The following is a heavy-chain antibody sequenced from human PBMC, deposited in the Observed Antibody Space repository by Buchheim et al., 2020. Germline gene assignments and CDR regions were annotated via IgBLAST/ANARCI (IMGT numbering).Heavy chain of an antibody. D-gene: IGHD3-22*01. Sequence: EVQLVESGGGLVQPGGSLRLSCAASGFTFSSYAMSWVRQAPGKGLEWVSAISGSGGSTYYADSVKGRFTISRDNSKNTPYLQMNSLRAEDTAVYYCAKALGPDYYDSSGYEGYFDYWGQGTL. V-gene: IGHV3-23*04. J-gene: IGHJ4*02. CDR2: ISGSGGST. CDR3: AKALGPDYYDSSGYEGYFDY. CDR1: GFTFSSYA.